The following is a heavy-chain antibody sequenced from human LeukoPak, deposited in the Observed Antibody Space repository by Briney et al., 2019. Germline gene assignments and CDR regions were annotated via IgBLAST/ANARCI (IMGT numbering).Heavy chain of an antibody. J-gene: IGHJ4*02. CDR1: GGSISSSNW. CDR3: ASLVVGNLFGNHEDY. CDR2: IYHGGST. V-gene: IGHV4-4*02. Sequence: SSETLSLTCAVSGGSISSSNWWSWVRQPPGKGLEWIGEIYHGGSTNYSPSLKSRVTISVDKSKNQFSLKLSSVTAADTAVYYCASLVVGNLFGNHEDYWGQGALVTVSS. D-gene: IGHD1-14*01.